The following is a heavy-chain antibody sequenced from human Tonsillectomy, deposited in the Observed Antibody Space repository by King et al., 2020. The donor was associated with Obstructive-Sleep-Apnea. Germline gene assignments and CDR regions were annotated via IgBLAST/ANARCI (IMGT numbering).Heavy chain of an antibody. CDR2: INPSSGGT. J-gene: IGHJ4*02. CDR1: GYTFTGYY. V-gene: IGHV1-2*02. CDR3: AVQYSSGWYLDH. Sequence: VQLVESGAEVKKPGASVKVSCKASGYTFTGYYMHWVRQAPGQGLEWRGSINPSSGGTRYEQKFQGRVTLPGDTSISTAYLEMSSLRSDDTAVDYLAVQYSSGWYLDHGGQGTRVTVSS. D-gene: IGHD6-19*01.